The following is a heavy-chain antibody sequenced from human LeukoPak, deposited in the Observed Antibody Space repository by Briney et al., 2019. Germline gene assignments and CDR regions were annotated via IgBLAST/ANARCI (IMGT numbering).Heavy chain of an antibody. J-gene: IGHJ4*02. CDR1: GYTFTSYG. Sequence: ASVKVSCKASGYTFTSYGISWVRQAPGQGLEWMGWISAYNGNTNYAQKLQGRVTMTTDTSTNTAYMELRSLGSDDTAVYYCARELKTAVSVYYFDYWGQGTLVTVSS. CDR2: ISAYNGNT. CDR3: ARELKTAVSVYYFDY. D-gene: IGHD6-19*01. V-gene: IGHV1-18*01.